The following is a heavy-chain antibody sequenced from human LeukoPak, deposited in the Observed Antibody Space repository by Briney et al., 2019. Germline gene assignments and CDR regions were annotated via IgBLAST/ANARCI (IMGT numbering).Heavy chain of an antibody. V-gene: IGHV4-61*02. J-gene: IGHJ6*03. CDR2: IYTSGST. D-gene: IGHD6-19*01. CDR3: ARDAGGWSPYYYYYYMDV. CDR1: GYSISSGSYY. Sequence: SETLSLTCTVSGYSISSGSYYWSWIRQPAGKGLEWIGRIYTSGSTNYNPSLKSRVTISVDTSKNQFSLKLSSVTAADTAVYYCARDAGGWSPYYYYYYMDVWGKGTTVTISS.